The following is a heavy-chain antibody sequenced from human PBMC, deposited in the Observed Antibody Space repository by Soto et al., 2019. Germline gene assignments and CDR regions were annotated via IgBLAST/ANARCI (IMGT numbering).Heavy chain of an antibody. D-gene: IGHD3-22*01. CDR3: ARSANIPYYSTAYYVY. J-gene: IGHJ4*02. CDR2: IYYTGST. CDR1: GASISSYY. V-gene: IGHV4-59*01. Sequence: QVQLQESGPGLVKPSESLSLTCTVSGASISSYYWSWIRQPPGKGLEWIGYIYYTGSTKYNPSLKRRGTISVDTSKNQFSLKLSSVTAADTAVYYGARSANIPYYSTAYYVYWGQGTLVTVSS.